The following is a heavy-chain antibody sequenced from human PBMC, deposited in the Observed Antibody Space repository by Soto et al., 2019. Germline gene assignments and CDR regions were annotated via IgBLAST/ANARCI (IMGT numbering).Heavy chain of an antibody. CDR3: TTGSVEGV. CDR2: IKTNTEGGTT. CDR1: GLTISNAW. D-gene: IGHD2-15*01. V-gene: IGHV3-15*07. Sequence: EVQLVESGGGFIYPGGSLRLSCAASGLTISNAWMNWVRQAPGKGLEWVGRIKTNTEGGTTHYAAAVKGRFTVSRDDSKNTLYLQMNSLKTEDTAVYYCTTGSVEGVWGQGTTVTGSS. J-gene: IGHJ6*02.